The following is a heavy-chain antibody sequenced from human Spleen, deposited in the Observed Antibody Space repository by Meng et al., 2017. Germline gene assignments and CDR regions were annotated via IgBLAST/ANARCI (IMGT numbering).Heavy chain of an antibody. CDR2: IIPIFGTA. Sequence: SVKVSCKASGGTFSSYAISWVRQAPGQGLEWMGGIIPIFGTANYAQKFQGRVTITADKSTSTAYMELSSLRPEDTAVYYCARDRKGLCSSGNCYAGYYYGMDVWGQGTTVTVSS. CDR3: ARDRKGLCSSGNCYAGYYYGMDV. J-gene: IGHJ6*02. D-gene: IGHD2-2*01. CDR1: GGTFSSYA. V-gene: IGHV1-69*06.